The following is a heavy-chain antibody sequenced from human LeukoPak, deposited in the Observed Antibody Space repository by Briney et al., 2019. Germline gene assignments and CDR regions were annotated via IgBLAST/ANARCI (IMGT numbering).Heavy chain of an antibody. J-gene: IGHJ4*02. V-gene: IGHV2-70*11. CDR1: GFSLSTSGMC. CDR2: IDWDDDK. CDR3: ARIRSTSCKGDY. D-gene: IGHD2-2*01. Sequence: SGPALVKPTQTLTLTCTFSGFSLSTSGMCVSWIRQPPGKALEWLARIDWDDDKYYSTSLKTRLTISKDTSKNQVVLTMTNMDPVDTATYYCARIRSTSCKGDYWGQGTLVTVSS.